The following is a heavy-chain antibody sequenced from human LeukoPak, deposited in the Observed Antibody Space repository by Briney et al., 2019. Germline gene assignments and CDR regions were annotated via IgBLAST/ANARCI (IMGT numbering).Heavy chain of an antibody. CDR1: GGSISSYY. CDR2: IYYSGST. D-gene: IGHD6-13*01. CDR3: AGADRIAAAGTIDY. J-gene: IGHJ4*02. Sequence: SETLSLTCTVSGGSISSYYWSWIRQPPGKGLEWIGYIYYSGSTNYNPSLKSRVTISVDTSKNQFSLKLSSVTAADTAVYYCAGADRIAAAGTIDYWGQGTLVTVSS. V-gene: IGHV4-59*01.